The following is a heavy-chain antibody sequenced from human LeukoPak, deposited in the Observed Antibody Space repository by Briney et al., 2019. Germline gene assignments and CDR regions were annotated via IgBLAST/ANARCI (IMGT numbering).Heavy chain of an antibody. CDR1: GFTFSSYW. D-gene: IGHD4-11*01. Sequence: GGSLRLSCAASGFTFSSYWMSWVRQAPGKGLEWVSSITASGDTTYYADSVKGRFTISRDNSKNTLYLQMNSLRAEDTAVYYCADSNYWYPVDYWGQGTLVTVSS. V-gene: IGHV3-23*01. J-gene: IGHJ4*02. CDR3: ADSNYWYPVDY. CDR2: ITASGDTT.